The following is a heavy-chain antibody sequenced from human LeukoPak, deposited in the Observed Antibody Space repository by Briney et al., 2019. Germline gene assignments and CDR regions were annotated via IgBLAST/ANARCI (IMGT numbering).Heavy chain of an antibody. V-gene: IGHV4-34*01. J-gene: IGHJ4*02. CDR2: INHSGST. CDR3: ARGKRAARVFDY. Sequence: SETLSLTCAVYGGSFSGYYWSWIRQPPGKGLEWIGEINHSGSTNYNPSLKSRVTISVDTSKNQFSLKLSSVTAADTAVYYCARGKRAARVFDYWGQGTLVTVSS. CDR1: GGSFSGYY. D-gene: IGHD6-13*01.